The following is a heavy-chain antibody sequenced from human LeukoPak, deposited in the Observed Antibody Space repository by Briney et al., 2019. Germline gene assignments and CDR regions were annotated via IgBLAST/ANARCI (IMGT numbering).Heavy chain of an antibody. J-gene: IGHJ4*02. CDR2: MSGRGDTS. CDR3: AKLAGIRGWFVYYFDY. Sequence: PGGSLRLSCAASGFTFGTHAMTSVRQAPGKGLEWVSGMSGRGDTSYYADSVKGRFTISRDNSKNTLFLQMNSLRAEDTAVYYCAKLAGIRGWFVYYFDYWGQGTLVTVS. CDR1: GFTFGTHA. V-gene: IGHV3-23*01. D-gene: IGHD6-19*01.